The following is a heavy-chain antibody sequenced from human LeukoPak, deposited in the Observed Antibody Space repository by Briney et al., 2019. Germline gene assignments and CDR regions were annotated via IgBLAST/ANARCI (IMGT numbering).Heavy chain of an antibody. CDR3: AKDLGGGLRWDMFDY. CDR1: GFSFSSYA. Sequence: PGGSLRLSCEASGFSFSSYAMNWVRQAPGEGLEWVSAISGSGGSTYYAGSVKGRFTISRDNSKNTLYLQMNSLRAEDTAVYYCAKDLGGGLRWDMFDYWGQGTLVTVSS. CDR2: ISGSGGST. V-gene: IGHV3-23*01. J-gene: IGHJ4*02. D-gene: IGHD4-23*01.